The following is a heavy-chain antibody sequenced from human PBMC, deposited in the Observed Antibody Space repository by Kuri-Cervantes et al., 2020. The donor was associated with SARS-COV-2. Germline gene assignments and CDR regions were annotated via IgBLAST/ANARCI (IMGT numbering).Heavy chain of an antibody. J-gene: IGHJ4*02. CDR3: AKGIRRFLESFDY. CDR1: GFTFSSYA. CDR2: ISYDGSNK. D-gene: IGHD3-3*01. V-gene: IGHV3-30-3*01. Sequence: GESLKIPCAASGFTFSSYAMHWVRQAPGKGLEWVAVISYDGSNKYYADSVKGRFTISRDNSKNTLYLQMNSLRAEDTAVYYCAKGIRRFLESFDYWGQGTLVTVSS.